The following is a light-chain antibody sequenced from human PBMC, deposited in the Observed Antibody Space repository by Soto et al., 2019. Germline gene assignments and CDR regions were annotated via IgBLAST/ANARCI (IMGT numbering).Light chain of an antibody. CDR1: SSNIGAGYD. V-gene: IGLV1-40*01. J-gene: IGLJ2*01. Sequence: QSVLTQPPSVSGAPGQRVTISGTGSSSNIGAGYDVHWYQQLPGTAPKLLIYGNSNRPSGVPDRFSGSKSGTSASLAITGLQAEDEADYYCHSYDSRLSGSVLFGGGTKLTVL. CDR3: HSYDSRLSGSVL. CDR2: GNS.